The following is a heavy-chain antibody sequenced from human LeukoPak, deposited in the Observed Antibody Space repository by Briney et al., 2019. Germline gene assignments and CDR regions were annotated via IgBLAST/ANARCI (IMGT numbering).Heavy chain of an antibody. J-gene: IGHJ4*02. CDR2: ISRSGSNT. CDR3: AKERAGYTNPYYFDY. D-gene: IGHD3-16*02. Sequence: GGSLRLSCAACGFTFSTYAMSWVRQARGKGVEGVSTISRSGSNTYHAYSVTRRFTISRYNSKTTLYLHMNSLRAEDTAVYYCAKERAGYTNPYYFDYWGQGTLVTVSS. V-gene: IGHV3-23*01. CDR1: GFTFSTYA.